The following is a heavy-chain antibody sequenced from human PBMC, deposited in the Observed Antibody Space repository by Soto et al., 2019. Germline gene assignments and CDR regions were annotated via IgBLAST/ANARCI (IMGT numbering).Heavy chain of an antibody. CDR2: MSGSGSSE. Sequence: GGSLRLSCAASGFTFSDHYMAWIRQAPGKGLEIVAHMSGSGSSEDYGDSVKGRFSIFRENSKNLLFLQMFFLRAEDTATYYCARGKSRDAYNPLGYWGPGTLVTVSS. D-gene: IGHD1-1*01. V-gene: IGHV3-11*01. CDR1: GFTFSDHY. J-gene: IGHJ4*02. CDR3: ARGKSRDAYNPLGY.